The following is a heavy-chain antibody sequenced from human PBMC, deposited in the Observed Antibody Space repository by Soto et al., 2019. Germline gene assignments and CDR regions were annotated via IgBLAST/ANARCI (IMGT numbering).Heavy chain of an antibody. V-gene: IGHV3-48*01. Sequence: GGSLRLSCAASGFTFRSYSMKLGRPAPGKGLEWVSYISSSSNKYYADSVKGRFTISRDNSKNTLYLQMNSLRAEDTAVYYCAKDRGPFYDFWSGYYEDVWGQGTTVTVSS. J-gene: IGHJ6*02. D-gene: IGHD3-3*01. CDR1: GFTFRSYS. CDR3: AKDRGPFYDFWSGYYEDV. CDR2: ISSSSNK.